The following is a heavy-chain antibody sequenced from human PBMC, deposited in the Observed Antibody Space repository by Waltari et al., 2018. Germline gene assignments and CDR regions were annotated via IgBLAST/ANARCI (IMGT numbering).Heavy chain of an antibody. CDR1: GFNFRRHN. Sequence: EVQLVESGGGLVKPGGSLRLSCAASGFNFRRHNMTWVRQAPGKVLGLVASISSISTYKYYADSVRCRFTISRDNAMNSLYLQLNSLRAEDTAVYYCVSPALPGAHYYYYYGMDFWGQGTTVTVSS. D-gene: IGHD2-2*01. V-gene: IGHV3-21*01. CDR3: VSPALPGAHYYYYYGMDF. J-gene: IGHJ6*02. CDR2: ISSISTYK.